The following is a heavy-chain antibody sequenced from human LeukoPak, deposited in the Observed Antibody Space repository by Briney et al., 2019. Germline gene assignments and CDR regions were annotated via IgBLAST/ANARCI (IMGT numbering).Heavy chain of an antibody. V-gene: IGHV1-18*03. D-gene: IGHD3-22*01. CDR2: ISAYNGNT. Sequence: ASVKVSCKASGYTFTSYGISWVRQAPGQGLEWMGWISAYNGNTNYAQKFQGRVTITRDTSASTAYMELSSLRSEDMAVYYCARAAHYYDSSGYSSHTSFDYWGQGTLVTVSS. CDR1: GYTFTSYG. J-gene: IGHJ4*02. CDR3: ARAAHYYDSSGYSSHTSFDY.